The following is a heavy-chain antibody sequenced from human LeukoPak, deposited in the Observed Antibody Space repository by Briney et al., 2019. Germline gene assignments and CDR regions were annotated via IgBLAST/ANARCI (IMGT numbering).Heavy chain of an antibody. CDR2: ISSTGYAI. D-gene: IGHD3-10*01. V-gene: IGHV3-48*03. J-gene: IGHJ3*01. CDR3: ARDRADGGSGGDPFDV. Sequence: GGSLRLSCAPSGFTFSSYEMNWVRQAPGRGLEWVSYISSTGYAIKYADSVKGRFTISRDNSKNSLFLQMNSLRGEDTAVYYSARDRADGGSGGDPFDVWGQGTMVTVSS. CDR1: GFTFSSYE.